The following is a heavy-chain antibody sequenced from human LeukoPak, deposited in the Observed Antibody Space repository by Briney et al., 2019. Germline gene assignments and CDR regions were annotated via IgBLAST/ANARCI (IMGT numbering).Heavy chain of an antibody. J-gene: IGHJ1*01. CDR1: GFTFSSYG. CDR2: ISGSGGST. CDR3: XXXXTXXXXXSXXH. Sequence: SLXXXCXASGFTFSSYGMSWVRQAPGKGLEWVSVISGSGGSTYYADFVKGRFTISRDNSKNTLYLQMNSLRAEDTAEYYCXXXXTXXXXXSXXHWGQGTLVTVSS. V-gene: IGHV3-23*01.